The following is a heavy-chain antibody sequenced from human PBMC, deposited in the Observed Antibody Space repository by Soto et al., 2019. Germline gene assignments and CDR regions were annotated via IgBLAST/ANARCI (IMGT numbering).Heavy chain of an antibody. CDR3: VRTSTSGTRFDY. CDR1: GGSLRTSNW. J-gene: IGHJ4*02. CDR2: VYHSGST. D-gene: IGHD1-1*01. Sequence: QVQLPESGPGLVKPSGTLSLTCAVSGGSLRTSNWWSWVRQPPGKGLEWIGEVYHSGSTNYNPSFKSRVAMSVAKSKTQFSLKLNSVTAADTALSDWVRTSTSGTRFDYWGQGSLVTVSS. V-gene: IGHV4-4*02.